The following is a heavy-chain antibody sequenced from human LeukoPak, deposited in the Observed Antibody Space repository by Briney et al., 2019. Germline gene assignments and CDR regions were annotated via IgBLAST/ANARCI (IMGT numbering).Heavy chain of an antibody. J-gene: IGHJ4*02. CDR2: IYPDDSDT. D-gene: IGHD2-21*01. CDR1: GYTFSNYW. CDR3: ARPYSGGDCDAAV. V-gene: IGHV5-51*01. Sequence: GESLKISCQGSGYTFSNYWIGWVRQMPGKGLEWMGIIYPDDSDTIYSPSFQGQVSISVDRSISPAYLQWRSLTPSDPAIYYCARPYSGGDCDAAVWGQGTPVTVSS.